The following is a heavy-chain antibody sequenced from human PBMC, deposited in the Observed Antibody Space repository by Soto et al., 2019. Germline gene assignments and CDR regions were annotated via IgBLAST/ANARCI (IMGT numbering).Heavy chain of an antibody. CDR2: TYYSGST. J-gene: IGHJ4*02. Sequence: QVQLQESGPGLVKPSETLSLTCTVSGDSISSYYWNWIRQPPGKGLEWIGYTYYSGSTDYNPSLKSRVTISVDTCKNQFSLKLTSVTAADTAVYYCARGRGYSGYDLGYWGQGTLVTVSS. CDR1: GDSISSYY. D-gene: IGHD5-12*01. V-gene: IGHV4-59*01. CDR3: ARGRGYSGYDLGY.